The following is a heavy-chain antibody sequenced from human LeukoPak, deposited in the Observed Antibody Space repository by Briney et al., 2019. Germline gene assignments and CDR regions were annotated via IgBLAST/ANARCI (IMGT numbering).Heavy chain of an antibody. Sequence: PGGSLRPPCAASGFTFSDYYMSWIRQAPGKGLEWISYLSNSGNTIYYADSVKGRFTISRDNAKNSLYLQMNSLRAEDTAVYYCARVAVTGIGVDYWGQGILVTVSS. D-gene: IGHD6-19*01. CDR1: GFTFSDYY. CDR2: LSNSGNTI. CDR3: ARVAVTGIGVDY. V-gene: IGHV3-11*04. J-gene: IGHJ4*02.